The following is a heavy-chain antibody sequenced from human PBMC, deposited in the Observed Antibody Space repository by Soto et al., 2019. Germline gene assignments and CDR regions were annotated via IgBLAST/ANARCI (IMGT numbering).Heavy chain of an antibody. CDR3: VRSKGGYSYGTPFDY. J-gene: IGHJ4*02. Sequence: PGGSLRLSCAASGFTFDDYAMYWVRQVLGKGLVWVSSISWNSGNIGYADSVKGRFTTSRDNAENSLYLQMNSLRPEDTALYYCVRSKGGYSYGTPFDYWGQGTLVTVSS. CDR1: GFTFDDYA. D-gene: IGHD5-18*01. V-gene: IGHV3-9*01. CDR2: ISWNSGNI.